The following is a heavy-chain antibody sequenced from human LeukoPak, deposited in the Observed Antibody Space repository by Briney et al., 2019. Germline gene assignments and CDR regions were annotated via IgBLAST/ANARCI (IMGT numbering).Heavy chain of an antibody. CDR2: IYSDGSRT. CDR1: GFPFSSFA. CDR3: VKSPGSGWPV. V-gene: IGHV3-64D*06. D-gene: IGHD6-19*01. J-gene: IGHJ4*02. Sequence: GGSLRLSCAAPGFPFSSFAMHWVRQAPGKGLEYLSAIYSDGSRTYYADSVKGRFTISRDNSKNTLYFEMSSLRVEDTAVYYCVKSPGSGWPVWGQGTLLTVSS.